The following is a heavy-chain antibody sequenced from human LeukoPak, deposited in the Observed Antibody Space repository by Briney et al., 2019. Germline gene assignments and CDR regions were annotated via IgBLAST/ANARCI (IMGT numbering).Heavy chain of an antibody. J-gene: IGHJ4*02. D-gene: IGHD6-6*01. Sequence: PGGSLRPSCAASGFTFSSYAMSWVRQAPGKGLEWVSAISSSSSYIYYADSVKGRFTISRDNAKNTLYLQMNSLRAEDTAVYYCARDGVTAARPEIDYWGQGTLVTVSS. CDR2: ISSSSSYI. CDR3: ARDGVTAARPEIDY. CDR1: GFTFSSYA. V-gene: IGHV3-21*01.